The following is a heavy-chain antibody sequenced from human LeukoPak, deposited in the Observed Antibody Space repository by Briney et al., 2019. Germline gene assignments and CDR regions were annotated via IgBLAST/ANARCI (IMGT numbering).Heavy chain of an antibody. CDR3: VLVAGRRVNDD. CDR2: ISGSGGST. CDR1: GFTVSSSY. V-gene: IGHV3-23*01. Sequence: GGSLRLSCAASGFTVSSSYMSWVRQAPGKGLEWVSAISGSGGSTYYADSVKGRFTISRDNSKNTLYLQMNSLRAEDTAVYYCVLVAGRRVNDDWGQGTLVTVSS. D-gene: IGHD6-19*01. J-gene: IGHJ4*02.